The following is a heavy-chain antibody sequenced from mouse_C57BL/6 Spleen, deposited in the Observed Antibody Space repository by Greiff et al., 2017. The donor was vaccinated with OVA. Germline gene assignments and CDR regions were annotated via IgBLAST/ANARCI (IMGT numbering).Heavy chain of an antibody. V-gene: IGHV14-4*01. CDR3: TTPDGSYYFDY. CDR2: IDPENGDT. Sequence: EVQLQQSGAELVRPGASVKLSCTASGFNIKDDYMHWVKQRPEQGLEWIGWIDPENGDTEYASKFQGKATITADTSSNTAYLQLSSLTSEDTAVYYCTTPDGSYYFDYWGQGTTLTVSS. CDR1: GFNIKDDY. J-gene: IGHJ2*01. D-gene: IGHD1-1*01.